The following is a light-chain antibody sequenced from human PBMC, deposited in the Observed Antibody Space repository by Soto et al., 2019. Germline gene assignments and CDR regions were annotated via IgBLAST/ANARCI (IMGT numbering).Light chain of an antibody. CDR3: QQSYSRPPT. CDR2: AAS. J-gene: IGKJ1*01. CDR1: QSISDH. Sequence: DIQMTHSPSSLSASVEDRVIITCRASQSISDHLNWYQQKPGKAPKLLIFAASSLQSGVPSRFSGSRSGPDFTLTISSMQPEDFANYYCQQSYSRPPTFGQGTKVDIK. V-gene: IGKV1-39*01.